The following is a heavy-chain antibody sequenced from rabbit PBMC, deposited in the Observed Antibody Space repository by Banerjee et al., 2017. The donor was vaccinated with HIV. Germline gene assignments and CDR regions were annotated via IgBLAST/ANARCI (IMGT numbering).Heavy chain of an antibody. Sequence: QEQLKESGGGLVQPGGSLKLSCKASGFDFSSYGVSWVRQAPGKGLEWIACIYAGSSDSTYYASWAKGRFTISKTSSTTVTLQMTSLTAADTATYFCARLGWIGVEFNLWGPGTLVTVS. CDR1: GFDFSSYG. V-gene: IGHV1S45*01. CDR3: ARLGWIGVEFNL. CDR2: IYAGSSDST. D-gene: IGHD4-1*01. J-gene: IGHJ4*01.